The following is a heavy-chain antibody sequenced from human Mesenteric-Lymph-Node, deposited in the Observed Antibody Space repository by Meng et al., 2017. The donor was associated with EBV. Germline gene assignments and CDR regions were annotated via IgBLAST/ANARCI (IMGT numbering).Heavy chain of an antibody. CDR2: IYYSGSA. CDR3: GRGRTYWYFDL. Sequence: QVQLRESGPGPVKPSETLSLTCTVSGGSVSSGSYYWSWIRQPPGKGLEWIGYIYYSGSANYNPSLKSRVTISVDTSKNQFSLKLSSVTAADTAVYYCGRGRTYWYFDLWGRGTLVTVSS. CDR1: GGSVSSGSYY. J-gene: IGHJ2*01. V-gene: IGHV4-61*01.